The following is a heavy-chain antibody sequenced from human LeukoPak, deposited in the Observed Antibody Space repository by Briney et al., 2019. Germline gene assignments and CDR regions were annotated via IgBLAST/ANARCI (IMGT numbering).Heavy chain of an antibody. V-gene: IGHV1-69*13. J-gene: IGHJ5*02. CDR1: GGTFSSYA. Sequence: ASVKVSCKASGGTFSSYAISWLRQAPGQGLEWMGGIIPIFGTANYAQKFQGRATITADESTSTAYMELSSLRSEDTAVYYCARDHCSSTSCYYLTDPPFDPWGQGTLVTVSS. CDR3: ARDHCSSTSCYYLTDPPFDP. CDR2: IIPIFGTA. D-gene: IGHD2-2*01.